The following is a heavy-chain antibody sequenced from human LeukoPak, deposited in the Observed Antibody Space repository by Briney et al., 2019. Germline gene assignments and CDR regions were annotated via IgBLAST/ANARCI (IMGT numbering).Heavy chain of an antibody. CDR2: ISSSSSYI. V-gene: IGHV3-21*01. D-gene: IGHD3-3*01. CDR1: GFTFSSYS. CDR3: ARDPNTYDFWSGYGGYYYYMDV. J-gene: IGHJ6*03. Sequence: PGGSLRLSCAASGFTFSSYSMNWVRQAPGKGLEWVSSISSSSSYIYYADSVKGRFTISRDNAKNSLYLQMNSLRAEDTAVYYCARDPNTYDFWSGYGGYYYYMDVWGKGTTVTVSS.